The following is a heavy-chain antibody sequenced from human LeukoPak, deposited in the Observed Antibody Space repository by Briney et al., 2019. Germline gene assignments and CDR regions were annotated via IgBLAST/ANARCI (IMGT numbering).Heavy chain of an antibody. CDR1: GFTFSSYS. D-gene: IGHD6-19*01. CDR2: ISSSSSYI. J-gene: IGHJ4*02. V-gene: IGHV3-21*01. Sequence: GALRLSCAASGFTFSSYSMNWVRQAPGKGLEWVSSISSSSSYIYYADSVKGRFTISRDNAKNSLYLQMNSLRAEDTAVYYCARVDSSGWYGQGYWGQGTLVTVSS. CDR3: ARVDSSGWYGQGY.